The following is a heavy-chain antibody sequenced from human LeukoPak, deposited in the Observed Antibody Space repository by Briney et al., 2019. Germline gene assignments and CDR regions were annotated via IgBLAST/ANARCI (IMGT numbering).Heavy chain of an antibody. J-gene: IGHJ6*02. CDR3: ARVGYCSSTSCYDGFYYYYGMDV. CDR2: ISAYNGNT. D-gene: IGHD2-2*01. Sequence: GASVKVSCEASGYTFTSYGISWVRQAPGQGLEWMGWISAYNGNTNYAQKLQGRVTMTTDTSTSTAYMELRSLRSDDTAVYYCARVGYCSSTSCYDGFYYYYGMDVWGQGTTVTVSS. V-gene: IGHV1-18*01. CDR1: GYTFTSYG.